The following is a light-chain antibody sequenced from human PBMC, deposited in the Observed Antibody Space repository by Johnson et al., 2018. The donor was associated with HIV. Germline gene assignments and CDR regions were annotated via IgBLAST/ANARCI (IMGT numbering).Light chain of an antibody. Sequence: QSVLTQPPSVSAAPGQKVNISCSGSSSNIGNNYVSWYQQLPGTAPKVLIYDNHKRPSGIPDRFSGSKSGTSATLGITGLQTGDEADYYCGTWDDSLSTRGGLGAVTKVTVL. V-gene: IGLV1-51*01. J-gene: IGLJ1*01. CDR3: GTWDDSLSTRGG. CDR1: SSNIGNNY. CDR2: DNH.